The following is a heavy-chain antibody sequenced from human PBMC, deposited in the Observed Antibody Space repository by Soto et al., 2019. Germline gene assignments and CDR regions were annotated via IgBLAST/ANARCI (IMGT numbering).Heavy chain of an antibody. Sequence: GGSLRLSCAASGFTFSSYWMHWVRQAPGKGLVWVSRINSDGSSTSYADSVKGRFTISRDNAKNTLYLQMNSLRAEDTAVYYCARGYCSSTSCFSHHYYYYMDVWGKGTTVTVSS. CDR2: INSDGSST. J-gene: IGHJ6*03. CDR3: ARGYCSSTSCFSHHYYYYMDV. V-gene: IGHV3-74*01. CDR1: GFTFSSYW. D-gene: IGHD2-2*01.